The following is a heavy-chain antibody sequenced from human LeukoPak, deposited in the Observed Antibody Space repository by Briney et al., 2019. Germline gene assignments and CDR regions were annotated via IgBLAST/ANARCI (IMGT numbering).Heavy chain of an antibody. D-gene: IGHD3-3*01. CDR1: GFTVSSNY. J-gene: IGHJ6*02. CDR2: IYSGGST. Sequence: GGSLILSCAASGFTVSSNYMSWGRQAPGKGLGWGSVIYSGGSTYYPDSVKGRFTISRDNSKNTLYLQMNGLRAEDTAVYSCASTSSTIFGVVIGTNYYYYGMDVWGQGTTVTVSS. CDR3: ASTSSTIFGVVIGTNYYYYGMDV. V-gene: IGHV3-66*01.